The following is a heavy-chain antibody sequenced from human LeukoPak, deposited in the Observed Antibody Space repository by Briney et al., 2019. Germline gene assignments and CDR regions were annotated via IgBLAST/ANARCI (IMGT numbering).Heavy chain of an antibody. J-gene: IGHJ5*02. CDR3: VRSPACSSGTCYPNWFDP. CDR2: TYPGDSNT. Sequence: GESLKISCKGSGYSFTNNWIGWVRQMPGKGLEWMGITYPGDSNTRYSPSFQGQVTISADKSISSAYLQWSSLKASDTAMYYCVRSPACSSGTCYPNWFDPWGQGILVTVSS. D-gene: IGHD2-15*01. V-gene: IGHV5-51*01. CDR1: GYSFTNNW.